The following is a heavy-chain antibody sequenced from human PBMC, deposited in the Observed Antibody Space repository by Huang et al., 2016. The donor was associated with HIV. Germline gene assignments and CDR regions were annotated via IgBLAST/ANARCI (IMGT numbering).Heavy chain of an antibody. J-gene: IGHJ4*02. CDR1: GFNFSSYW. CDR2: IKPDESEK. Sequence: EVQLVESGGGLVQPGGSLRLFCAASGFNFSSYWMSWVRQAPGKGRGWVASIKPDESEKYYVDSVKGRFAVSRDRAKNSVFLEMNSLSAEDTAVYYCAGPNDIFTVWGQGALVTVSS. D-gene: IGHD3-9*01. CDR3: AGPNDIFTV. V-gene: IGHV3-7*01.